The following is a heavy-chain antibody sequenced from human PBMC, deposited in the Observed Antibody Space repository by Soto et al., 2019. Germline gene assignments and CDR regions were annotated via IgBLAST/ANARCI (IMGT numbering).Heavy chain of an antibody. Sequence: ASVKASCKVSGYTLTELSMDWVRQAPGKGLEWMGGFDPEDGETIYAQKFQGRVTMTEDTSTDTAYMELSSLRSEDTAVYYCATDLATYYYGSGSYYNRPFDVWG. V-gene: IGHV1-24*01. J-gene: IGHJ3*01. D-gene: IGHD3-10*01. CDR1: GYTLTELS. CDR2: FDPEDGET. CDR3: ATDLATYYYGSGSYYNRPFDV.